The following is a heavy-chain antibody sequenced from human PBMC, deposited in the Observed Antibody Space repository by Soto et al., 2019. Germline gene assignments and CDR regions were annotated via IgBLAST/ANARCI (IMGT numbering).Heavy chain of an antibody. CDR3: VKGGWLDY. V-gene: IGHV3-23*01. CDR2: IRPSGDST. D-gene: IGHD5-12*01. J-gene: IGHJ4*02. Sequence: PGGSLRLSCAASGFTFSSYAMTWVRQAPGKGLEWVSIIRPSGDSTDYADSVKGRFTISRDNSKNTLYLQLNNLRAEDTAVYYCVKGGWLDYWGQGTVVTVSS. CDR1: GFTFSSYA.